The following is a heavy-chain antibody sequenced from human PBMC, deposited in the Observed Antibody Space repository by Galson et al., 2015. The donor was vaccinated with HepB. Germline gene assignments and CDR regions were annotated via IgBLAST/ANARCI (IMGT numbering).Heavy chain of an antibody. D-gene: IGHD3-16*01. CDR2: ISYDGSNK. CDR1: GFTFSSYA. CDR3: AKDYQGGGFYY. J-gene: IGHJ4*02. Sequence: SLRLSCAASGFTFSSYAMHWVRQAPGKGLEWVAIISYDGSNKYYADSVKGRFTISKDNSKNTLYLQMNSLRVEDTAVYYCAKDYQGGGFYYWGQGTLVTVSS. V-gene: IGHV3-30*18.